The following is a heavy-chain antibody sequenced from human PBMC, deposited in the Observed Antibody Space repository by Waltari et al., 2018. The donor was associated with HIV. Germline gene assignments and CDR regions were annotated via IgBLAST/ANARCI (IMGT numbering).Heavy chain of an antibody. CDR2: ISKNSDYR. CDR3: TRRTPSGTYGMDV. V-gene: IGHV3-21*01. D-gene: IGHD1-26*01. Sequence: EVQLVESGGGLVKPGGYLRLSCAASGFTFSASIMNWVRQAPGKGLEWVSSISKNSDYRYYAASVKGRFTISRDNAKKSVYLQMNSLRVEDTAVFYCTRRTPSGTYGMDVWGQGTTVTVSS. CDR1: GFTFSASI. J-gene: IGHJ6*02.